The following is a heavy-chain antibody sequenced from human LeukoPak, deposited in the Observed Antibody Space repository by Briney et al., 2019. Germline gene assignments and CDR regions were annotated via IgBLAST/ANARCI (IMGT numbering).Heavy chain of an antibody. CDR3: ARHIPGNPYFDY. J-gene: IGHJ4*02. D-gene: IGHD6-13*01. V-gene: IGHV4-59*08. CDR2: IYYSGST. CDR1: GGSITSYY. Sequence: SETLSLTCTVSGGSITSYYWSWIRQPPGKGLEWIGYIYYSGSTTYNPPLKSRVTISVETSKNQFSLKLRSVTAADTAIYYCARHIPGNPYFDYWGQGTLVTVPS.